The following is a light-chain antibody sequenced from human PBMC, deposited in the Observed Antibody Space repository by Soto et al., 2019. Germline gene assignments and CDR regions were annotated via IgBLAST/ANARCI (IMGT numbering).Light chain of an antibody. J-gene: IGKJ1*01. CDR3: QQYQNLWT. CDR2: RAS. CDR1: QTIYSN. Sequence: IGMTQSPATLSVSPGERATLSCRASQTIYSNVAWYQQRPGQPPRLLIYRASSRATGIPARFSGSGSGTEFTLTINSLQSEYFAVYYCQQYQNLWTFGQGTKVDIK. V-gene: IGKV3-15*01.